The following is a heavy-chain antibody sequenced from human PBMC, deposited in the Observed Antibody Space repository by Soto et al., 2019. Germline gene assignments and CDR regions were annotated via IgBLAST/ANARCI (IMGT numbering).Heavy chain of an antibody. V-gene: IGHV3-74*01. CDR1: GFSFSAYW. J-gene: IGHJ4*02. CDR2: IKTDRSST. Sequence: EVQLVESGGGLVQPGGSLRLSCAASGFSFSAYWIHWVRQAPEKGLEWVSRIKTDRSSTDYADSVKGRFTISRDNAKNILYLQMDSLRVEDTAVYYCAKREGNTFGLFHWGQGTLVTVSS. D-gene: IGHD5-18*01. CDR3: AKREGNTFGLFH.